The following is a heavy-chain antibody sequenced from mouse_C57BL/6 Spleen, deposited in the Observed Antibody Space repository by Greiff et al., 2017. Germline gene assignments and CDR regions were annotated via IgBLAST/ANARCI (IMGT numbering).Heavy chain of an antibody. CDR3: ARRETGDSFDY. V-gene: IGHV1-64*01. CDR1: GYTFTSYW. J-gene: IGHJ2*01. Sequence: QVQLQQSGAELVKPGASVKLSCKASGYTFTSYWMHWVKQRPGQGLEWIGMIHPNSGSTNYNEKFKSKATLTVDKSSSTAYMQLSSLTSEDSAVYYCARRETGDSFDYWGQGTTLTVSS. CDR2: IHPNSGST. D-gene: IGHD4-1*01.